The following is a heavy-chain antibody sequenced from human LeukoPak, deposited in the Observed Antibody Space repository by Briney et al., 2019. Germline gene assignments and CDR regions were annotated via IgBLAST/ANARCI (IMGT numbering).Heavy chain of an antibody. J-gene: IGHJ4*02. Sequence: SVNVSCKASGGTFSSYAISWVRQAPGQGLEWMGGIIPIFGTANYAQKFQGRVTITADESTSTAYMELSSLRSEDTAVYYCARGYYYDSSGYPSGYYFDYWGQGTLVTVSS. CDR2: IIPIFGTA. CDR1: GGTFSSYA. CDR3: ARGYYYDSSGYPSGYYFDY. V-gene: IGHV1-69*01. D-gene: IGHD3-22*01.